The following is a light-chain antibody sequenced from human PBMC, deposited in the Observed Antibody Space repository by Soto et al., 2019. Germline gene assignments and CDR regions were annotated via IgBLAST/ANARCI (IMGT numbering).Light chain of an antibody. CDR1: QGIATG. CDR2: DAS. J-gene: IGKJ5*01. Sequence: QVTQSPSSLSASIGDTVTISCRASQGIATGLAWYQQKPGAPPKLLIYDASTLERGIPSRFSGRGSGTHFILTINNLQPEDFATYYCQQFNSLFGLGTRLEIK. CDR3: QQFNSL. V-gene: IGKV1-13*02.